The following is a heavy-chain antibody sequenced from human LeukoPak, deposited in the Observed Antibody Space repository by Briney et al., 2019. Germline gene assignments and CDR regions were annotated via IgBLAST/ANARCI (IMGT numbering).Heavy chain of an antibody. CDR3: ARQYHGTWFDP. CDR2: IYYSGST. J-gene: IGHJ5*02. D-gene: IGHD1-14*01. Sequence: SETLSLTCTVSGGSISNYYWSWIRQPPGEGLEWIGYIYYSGSTNYNPSLKSRVTISIDTSKNQFSLNLTSVTAADTAVYYCARQYHGTWFDPWGQGTLVTVSS. CDR1: GGSISNYY. V-gene: IGHV4-59*08.